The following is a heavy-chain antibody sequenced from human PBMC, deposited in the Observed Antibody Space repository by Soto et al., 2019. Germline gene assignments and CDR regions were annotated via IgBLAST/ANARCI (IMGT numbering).Heavy chain of an antibody. CDR1: GGSFSSYA. CDR2: IIPIFGTA. CDR3: ARSDIVATAAYYYGMDV. D-gene: IGHD5-12*01. Sequence: GASVKVSCKASGGSFSSYAISWVRQAPGQGLEWMGGIIPIFGTANYAQKFRGRVTITADESTSTAYMELSSLRSEDTAVYYCARSDIVATAAYYYGMDVWGQGTTVTVSS. J-gene: IGHJ6*02. V-gene: IGHV1-69*13.